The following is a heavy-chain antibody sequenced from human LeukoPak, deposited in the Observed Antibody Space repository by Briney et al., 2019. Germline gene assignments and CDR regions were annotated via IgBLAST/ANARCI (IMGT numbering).Heavy chain of an antibody. CDR1: GYTFNSYG. CDR3: AKDRPDYGDYGGETDY. D-gene: IGHD4-17*01. J-gene: IGHJ4*02. V-gene: IGHV1-18*01. Sequence: ASVKVSCKASGYTFNSYGISWVRQAPGQGLEWMGWISAYNGNTNYAQKLQGRVTMTTDTSTSTAYMELRSLRSDDTAVYYCAKDRPDYGDYGGETDYWGQGTLVTVSS. CDR2: ISAYNGNT.